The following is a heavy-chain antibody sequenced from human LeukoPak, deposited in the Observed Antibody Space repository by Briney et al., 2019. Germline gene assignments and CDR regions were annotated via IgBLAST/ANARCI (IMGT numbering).Heavy chain of an antibody. V-gene: IGHV3-7*01. J-gene: IGHJ3*02. CDR2: IKQDGSEK. CDR1: GFTFSSYW. D-gene: IGHD3-10*01. Sequence: GGSLRLSCAASGFTFSSYWMSWVRQAPGKGLEWVANIKQDGSEKYYVDSVKGRFTISGDNAKNSLYLQMNSLRAEDTAVYYCASESVGSPDAFDIWGQGTMVTVSS. CDR3: ASESVGSPDAFDI.